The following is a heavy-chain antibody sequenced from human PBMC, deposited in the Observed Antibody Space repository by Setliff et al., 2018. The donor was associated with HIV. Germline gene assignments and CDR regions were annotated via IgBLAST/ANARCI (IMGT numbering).Heavy chain of an antibody. CDR2: IYTSGTT. CDR3: ARLIHTGLLYFDY. V-gene: IGHV4-4*09. J-gene: IGHJ4*02. Sequence: LSLTCFVSGVSISGHFWGWIRQPPGKGLEWIGYIYTSGTTEYNPSLDSRVTISVDTSRDQFSLNLRSVTAADTALYFCARLIHTGLLYFDYWGLGMLVT. D-gene: IGHD2-8*02. CDR1: GVSISGHF.